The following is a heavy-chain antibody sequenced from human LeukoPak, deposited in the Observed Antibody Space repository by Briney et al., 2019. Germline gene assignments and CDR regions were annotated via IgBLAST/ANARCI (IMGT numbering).Heavy chain of an antibody. CDR1: GFTVSSNY. V-gene: IGHV3-66*02. CDR3: ARLPPALYDY. Sequence: GGSLRLSCAASGFTVSSNYMSWVRRAPGKGLEWVSVIYSGGSTYYADSVKGRFTISRDNSKNTLYLQMNSLRAEDTAVYYCARLPPALYDYWGQGTLVTVSS. D-gene: IGHD2-2*02. J-gene: IGHJ4*02. CDR2: IYSGGST.